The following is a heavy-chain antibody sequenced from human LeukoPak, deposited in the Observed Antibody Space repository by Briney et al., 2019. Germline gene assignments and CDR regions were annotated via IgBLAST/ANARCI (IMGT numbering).Heavy chain of an antibody. D-gene: IGHD3-16*02. J-gene: IGHJ4*02. CDR2: ISSSSSYI. CDR3: ARDLEGYVWGSYRPYFDY. V-gene: IGHV3-21*01. CDR1: GFTFSSYS. Sequence: GGSLRLSCAASGFTFSSYSRNWVRQAPGKGLEWVSSISSSSSYIYYADSVKGRFTISRDNAKNSLYLQMNSLRAEDTALYYCARDLEGYVWGSYRPYFDYWGQGTLVTVSS.